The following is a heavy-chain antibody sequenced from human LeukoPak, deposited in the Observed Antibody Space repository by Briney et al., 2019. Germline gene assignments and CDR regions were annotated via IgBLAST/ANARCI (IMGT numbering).Heavy chain of an antibody. J-gene: IGHJ4*02. D-gene: IGHD5-24*01. CDR1: GGSISSGDYY. CDR3: ARAKMATAEGTPYYFDY. CDR2: IYYSGST. V-gene: IGHV4-30-4*01. Sequence: SQTLSLTCTVSGGSISSGDYYWSWIRQPPGKGLEWIGYIYYSGSTYYNPSLKSRVTISVDTSKNQFSLKLSSVTAADTAVYYCARAKMATAEGTPYYFDYWGQGNLVTVSS.